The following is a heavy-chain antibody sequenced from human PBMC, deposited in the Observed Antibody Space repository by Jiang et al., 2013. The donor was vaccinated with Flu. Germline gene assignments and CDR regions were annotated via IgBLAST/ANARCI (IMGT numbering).Heavy chain of an antibody. D-gene: IGHD2-21*02. CDR3: ATSLAYCGGDCYSFDY. CDR1: GGSISSYY. V-gene: IGHV4-59*01. J-gene: IGHJ4*02. CDR2: IYYSGST. Sequence: GPGLVKPSETLSLTCTVSGGSISSYYWSWIRQPPGKGLEWIGYIYYSGSTNYNPSLKSRVTISVDTSKNQFSLKLSSVTAADTAVYYCATSLAYCGGDCYSFDYWGQGTLVTVSS.